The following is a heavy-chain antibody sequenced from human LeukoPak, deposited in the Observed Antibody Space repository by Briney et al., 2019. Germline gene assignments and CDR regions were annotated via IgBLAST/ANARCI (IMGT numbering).Heavy chain of an antibody. CDR1: GFTFNDYA. J-gene: IGHJ3*02. V-gene: IGHV3-43D*03. CDR3: AKDLAAKSSGWYWAAFDI. Sequence: GGSLRLSCAASGFTFNDYAMHWVRQAPGKGLEWVSLISWDSGNTYYADSVKGRFTISRDNSKNSLSLQMNSLRAEDTALYYCAKDLAAKSSGWYWAAFDIWGQGTMVTVSS. CDR2: ISWDSGNT. D-gene: IGHD6-19*01.